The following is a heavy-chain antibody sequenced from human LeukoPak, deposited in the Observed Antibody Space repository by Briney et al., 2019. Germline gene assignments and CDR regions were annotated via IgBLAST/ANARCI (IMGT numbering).Heavy chain of an antibody. V-gene: IGHV1-8*03. Sequence: ASVKVSCKASGYTFTGYYMHWVRQATGQGLEWMGWMNPNSGNTGYAQKFQGRGTITRNTSISTAYMELSSLRSEDTAVYYCATPAAASHYWGQGTLVTVSS. D-gene: IGHD2-2*01. CDR2: MNPNSGNT. J-gene: IGHJ4*02. CDR3: ATPAAASHY. CDR1: GYTFTGYY.